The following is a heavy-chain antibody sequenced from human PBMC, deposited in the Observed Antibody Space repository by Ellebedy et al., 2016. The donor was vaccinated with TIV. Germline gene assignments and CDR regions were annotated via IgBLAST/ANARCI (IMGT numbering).Heavy chain of an antibody. Sequence: SETLSLTCTVSGGSISSYYWSWIRQPPGKGLEWIGSMFYSGNTNYNPSLKSRVTMSVDTSKNQFSLRLNSVTAADTAVYYCAREERPATGESWYYGMDVWGRGTLVTVSS. CDR2: MFYSGNT. J-gene: IGHJ2*01. CDR1: GGSISSYY. CDR3: AREERPATGESWYYGMDV. D-gene: IGHD4-17*01. V-gene: IGHV4-59*01.